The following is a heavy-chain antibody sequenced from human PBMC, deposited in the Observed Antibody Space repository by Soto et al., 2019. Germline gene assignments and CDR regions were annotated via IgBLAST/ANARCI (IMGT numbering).Heavy chain of an antibody. CDR1: GSTFSTSS. D-gene: IGHD3-3*01. CDR3: AATTHYDFWSGYFDGAPFDI. CDR2: IVVGNGNT. V-gene: IGHV1-58*01. Sequence: SVKVSCKAAGSTFSTSSVQWVRQARGRRLEWIGWIVVGNGNTNFAQKFQDRVTITRDLSTDAAYMELRSLRFEDTAVYFCAATTHYDFWSGYFDGAPFDIWGQGTMVTVSS. J-gene: IGHJ3*02.